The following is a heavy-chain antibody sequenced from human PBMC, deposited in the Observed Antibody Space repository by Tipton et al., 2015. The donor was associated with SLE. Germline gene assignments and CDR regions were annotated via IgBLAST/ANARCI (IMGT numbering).Heavy chain of an antibody. J-gene: IGHJ4*02. V-gene: IGHV4-59*12. CDR3: ARGVAATGGVDY. CDR2: IYYSGST. CDR1: GGSISSYY. D-gene: IGHD6-13*01. Sequence: TLSLTCTVSGGSISSYYWSWIRQPPGKGLEWIGYIYYSGSTYYNPSLKSRVTISVDTSKNQFSLKLSSVTAADTAVYYCARGVAATGGVDYWGQGTLVTVSS.